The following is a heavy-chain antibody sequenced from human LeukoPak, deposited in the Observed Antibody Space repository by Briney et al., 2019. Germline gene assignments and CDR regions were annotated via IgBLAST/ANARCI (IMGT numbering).Heavy chain of an antibody. V-gene: IGHV3-48*04. CDR2: ISSSSSTI. D-gene: IGHD6-13*01. CDR1: GFTFSSYS. J-gene: IGHJ4*02. CDR3: ARAKAAAGTGGDY. Sequence: GGSLRLSCAASGFTFSSYSMNWVRQAPGKGLEWVSYISSSSSTIYYADSVKGRFTVSRDNAKNSLYLQMNSLRAEDTAVYYCARAKAAAGTGGDYWGQGTLVTVSS.